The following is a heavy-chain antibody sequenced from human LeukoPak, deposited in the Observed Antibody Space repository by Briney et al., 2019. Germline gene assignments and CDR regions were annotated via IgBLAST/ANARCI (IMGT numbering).Heavy chain of an antibody. CDR3: ARQAGYSTGWYGGYYFDH. CDR2: IAVYNGDT. Sequence: ASVKVSCKASGYTFTGYGISWVRQAPGQGPEWMGWIAVYNGDTKCLQKFQGRVTLTTDASTNTAYMELRSLTSDDTAVYYCARQAGYSTGWYGGYYFDHWGQGTPVTVSA. CDR1: GYTFTGYG. J-gene: IGHJ4*02. D-gene: IGHD6-19*01. V-gene: IGHV1-18*01.